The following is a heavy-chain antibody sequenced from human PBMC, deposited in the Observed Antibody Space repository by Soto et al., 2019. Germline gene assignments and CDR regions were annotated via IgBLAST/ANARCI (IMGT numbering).Heavy chain of an antibody. CDR3: ARQATKSFDY. CDR2: IYYSGST. CDR1: GGSVSSSSYY. V-gene: IGHV4-39*01. Sequence: SETLSLTCTVSGGSVSSSSYYWGWIRQPPGKGLEWIGSIYYSGSTYYNPSLKSRVTISVDTSKNQFSLKLSSVTAADTAVYYCARQATKSFDYWGQGTLVTVSS. J-gene: IGHJ4*02. D-gene: IGHD5-12*01.